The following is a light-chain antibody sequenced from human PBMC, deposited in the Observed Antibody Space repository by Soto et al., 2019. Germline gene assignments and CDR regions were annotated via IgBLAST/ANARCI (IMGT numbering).Light chain of an antibody. CDR1: QSISNW. CDR3: QQYNSYPWT. Sequence: DIQMTQSPSTLSASVGDRFTITCRASQSISNWLAWYQQKPGKAPNLLIYKASSLESGVPSRFSGSGSGTEFTLTISSLQPDDFATYYCQQYNSYPWTFGQGTKVDIK. CDR2: KAS. V-gene: IGKV1-5*03. J-gene: IGKJ1*01.